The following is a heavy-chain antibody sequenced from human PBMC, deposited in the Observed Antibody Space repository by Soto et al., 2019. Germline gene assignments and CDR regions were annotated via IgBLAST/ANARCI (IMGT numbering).Heavy chain of an antibody. J-gene: IGHJ3*02. CDR1: GFTFSSYA. Sequence: AGGSLRLSCAASGFTFSSYAMHWVRQAPGKGLEWVAVISYDGSNKYYADSVKGRFTISRDNSKNTLYLQMNSLRAEDTAVYYCAGQQWRSIDAFDIWGQGTMVTVSS. D-gene: IGHD6-19*01. V-gene: IGHV3-30-3*01. CDR2: ISYDGSNK. CDR3: AGQQWRSIDAFDI.